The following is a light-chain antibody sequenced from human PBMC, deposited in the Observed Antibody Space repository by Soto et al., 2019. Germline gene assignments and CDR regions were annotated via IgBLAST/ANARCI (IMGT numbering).Light chain of an antibody. CDR1: QSVNSN. Sequence: EIVMTQSPATLSVSPGETATLSCRASQSVNSNLAWYQQKPGQAPMLLISDASTRAAGLPARFSGSGSGTAFTLTISSLQSEDFAGYFCQQSNNWPKTFGQGTKVEIK. CDR2: DAS. V-gene: IGKV3-15*01. CDR3: QQSNNWPKT. J-gene: IGKJ1*01.